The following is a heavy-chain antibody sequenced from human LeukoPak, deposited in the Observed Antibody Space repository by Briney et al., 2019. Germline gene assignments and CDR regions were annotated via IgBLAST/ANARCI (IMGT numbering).Heavy chain of an antibody. CDR1: GFTFRNHE. CDR3: VSDYFDY. J-gene: IGHJ4*02. V-gene: IGHV3-48*03. Sequence: GGSLRFSCAASGFTFRNHEMNWVRQAPGKGLEWASYISSTGNTTYYADSVKGRFTISRDNAKNALYLQMNSLRVEDTAVYYCVSDYFDYWGRGTLVTVSS. CDR2: ISSTGNTT.